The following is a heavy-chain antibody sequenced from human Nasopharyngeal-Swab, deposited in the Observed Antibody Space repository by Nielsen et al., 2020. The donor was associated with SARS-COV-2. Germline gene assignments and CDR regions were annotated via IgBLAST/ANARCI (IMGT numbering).Heavy chain of an antibody. J-gene: IGHJ6*03. Sequence: ASVKVSCKASGYTFTSYAMHWVRQAPGQRLEWMGWINAGNGNTKYSQKFQGRVTITRDTSASTAYMELSSLRSEDTAVYYCARGPIVQLERYYYMDVWGKGTTVTVSS. V-gene: IGHV1-3*01. CDR3: ARGPIVQLERYYYMDV. CDR2: INAGNGNT. D-gene: IGHD1-1*01. CDR1: GYTFTSYA.